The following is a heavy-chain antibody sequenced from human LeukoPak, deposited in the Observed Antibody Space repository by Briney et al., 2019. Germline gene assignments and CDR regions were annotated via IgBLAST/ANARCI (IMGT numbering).Heavy chain of an antibody. D-gene: IGHD5-18*01. V-gene: IGHV3-7*01. CDR2: IKQDGSEK. CDR3: ARDYSYEAFDL. CDR1: GFTFSSYW. Sequence: GRSLRLSCAASGFTFSSYWMSWVRQAPGKGLEWVANIKQDGSEKYYVDSVKGRFTISRDNAKNSLYLQMNSLRAEDTAVYYCARDYSYEAFDLWGQGTMVTVSS. J-gene: IGHJ3*01.